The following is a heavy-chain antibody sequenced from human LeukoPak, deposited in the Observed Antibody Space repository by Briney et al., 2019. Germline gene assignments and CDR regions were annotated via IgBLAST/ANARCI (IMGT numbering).Heavy chain of an antibody. CDR1: GFTFSSYA. J-gene: IGHJ3*02. Sequence: QSGGSLRLSCAASGFTFSSYAMSWVRQAPGKGLEWVSAISGSGGSTYYADSVKGRFTVSRDNSKNTLYLQMNSLRAEDTAVYYCARSVLPRYSDAFDIWGQGTMVTVSS. CDR2: ISGSGGST. D-gene: IGHD2/OR15-2a*01. V-gene: IGHV3-23*01. CDR3: ARSVLPRYSDAFDI.